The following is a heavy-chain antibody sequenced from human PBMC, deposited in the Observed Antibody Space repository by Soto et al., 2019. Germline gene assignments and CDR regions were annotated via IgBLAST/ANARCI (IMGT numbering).Heavy chain of an antibody. Sequence: QVQLVQSGAEVKKPGASVKVSCKASGYTFTSYGISWVRQAPGQGLEWMGWISAYNGNTNYAQELQGRVTMTTDTSTSTAYMELRSLRSDDTAVYYCATGSRYVRVTTGYGMDVWGQGTTVTVSS. CDR3: ATGSRYVRVTTGYGMDV. CDR1: GYTFTSYG. V-gene: IGHV1-18*01. D-gene: IGHD4-4*01. CDR2: ISAYNGNT. J-gene: IGHJ6*02.